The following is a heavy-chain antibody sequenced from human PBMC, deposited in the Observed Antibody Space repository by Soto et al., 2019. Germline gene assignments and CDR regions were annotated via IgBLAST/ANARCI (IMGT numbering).Heavy chain of an antibody. V-gene: IGHV4-4*07. CDR1: GGSISSYY. CDR2: IYTSGST. D-gene: IGHD6-13*01. J-gene: IGHJ5*02. Sequence: SETLSLPCTVSGGSISSYYCSWIRQPAGKGLEWIGRIYTSGSTNYNPSLKSRVTMSVDTSKNQFSLKLSSVTAADTAVYYCARQIADLAEWLDPFGQGTLLTFCS. CDR3: ARQIADLAEWLDP.